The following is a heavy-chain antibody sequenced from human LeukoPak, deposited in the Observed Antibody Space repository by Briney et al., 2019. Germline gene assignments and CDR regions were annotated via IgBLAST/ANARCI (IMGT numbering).Heavy chain of an antibody. Sequence: GGSLRLSCAASGFIFSNYWMHWVRQAPGKGLVWVSRIKSDGSSTSYADSVKGRFTISRDNAKNTLYLQMNSLRAEDTAVYYCARIPVGGPPDYWGQGILVTVSS. CDR3: ARIPVGGPPDY. D-gene: IGHD1-26*01. J-gene: IGHJ4*02. CDR1: GFIFSNYW. CDR2: IKSDGSST. V-gene: IGHV3-74*01.